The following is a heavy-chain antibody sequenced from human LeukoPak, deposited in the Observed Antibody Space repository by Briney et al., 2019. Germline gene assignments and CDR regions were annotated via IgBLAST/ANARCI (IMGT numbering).Heavy chain of an antibody. J-gene: IGHJ1*01. CDR1: GGSISRYY. V-gene: IGHV4-4*09. D-gene: IGHD3-16*01. CDR2: IYSSGST. Sequence: SETLSLTCNGSGGSISRYYWTWIRQPPGKGLEWIGYIYSSGSTNSNPSLKSRVTISVDTSKSQFSLKMTSVTAADTAVYSCARDAIERNYFFTWGQGTLVTVSS. CDR3: ARDAIERNYFFT.